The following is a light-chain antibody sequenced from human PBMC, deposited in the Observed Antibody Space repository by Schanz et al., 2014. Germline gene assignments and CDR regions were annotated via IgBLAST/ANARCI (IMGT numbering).Light chain of an antibody. CDR3: QSYDSSLSGAV. V-gene: IGLV1-44*01. Sequence: QSVLTQPPSASGTPGQRVTISCSGSSSNNGTNAVSWYQQLPGTAPKLLIYSNNERPSGVPDRFSGSKSGTSASLAITGLRSDDEADYYCQSYDSSLSGAVFGGGTKLTVL. CDR2: SNN. CDR1: SSNNGTNA. J-gene: IGLJ2*01.